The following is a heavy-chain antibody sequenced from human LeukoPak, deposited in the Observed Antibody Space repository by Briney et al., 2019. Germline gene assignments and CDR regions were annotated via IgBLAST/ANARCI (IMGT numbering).Heavy chain of an antibody. J-gene: IGHJ3*02. CDR3: AVKWTYDGFDI. Sequence: GGSLRRSCAASGFTFSSYWMHWVRQAPGKGLVWVSRINSDGSTTTYADSMKGRFTISRDNAKNTLYLQMNSLRAEDTAVYYCAVKWTYDGFDIWGQGTMVTVSS. CDR1: GFTFSSYW. V-gene: IGHV3-74*01. D-gene: IGHD1-26*01. CDR2: INSDGSTT.